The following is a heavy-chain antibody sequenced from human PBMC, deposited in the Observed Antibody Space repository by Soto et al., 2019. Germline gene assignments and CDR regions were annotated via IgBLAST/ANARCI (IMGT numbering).Heavy chain of an antibody. D-gene: IGHD6-6*01. J-gene: IGHJ4*02. V-gene: IGHV4-59*12. Sequence: PSETLSLTCTVSGGSISSYYWSWIRQPPGKGLEWIGYIYYSGSTNYNPSLKSRVTISVDASENHFSLKLSSVTAADTAVYYCAREAVEYNRYFDYWGQGTLVTVSS. CDR2: IYYSGST. CDR1: GGSISSYY. CDR3: AREAVEYNRYFDY.